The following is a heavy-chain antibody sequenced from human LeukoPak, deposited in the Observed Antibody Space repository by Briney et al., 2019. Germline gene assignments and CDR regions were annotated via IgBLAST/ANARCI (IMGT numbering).Heavy chain of an antibody. V-gene: IGHV3-48*03. CDR3: ARQVGYSYGYGESSD. D-gene: IGHD5-18*01. CDR1: GLTFISYE. Sequence: GGSVSLPCPAFGLTFISYELNGLGQPPGRGRAGVDCMSSSGSTIYYADPVKGRFTISRDNAKNSLYLQMNSLRAEDTAVYYCARQVGYSYGYGESSDWGQGTLVTVSS. J-gene: IGHJ4*02. CDR2: MSSSGSTI.